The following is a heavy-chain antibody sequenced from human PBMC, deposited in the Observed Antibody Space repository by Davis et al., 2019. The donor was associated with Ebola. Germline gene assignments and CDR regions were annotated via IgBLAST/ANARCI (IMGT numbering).Heavy chain of an antibody. CDR2: INPSGGST. D-gene: IGHD4-17*01. Sequence: ASVKVSCKASGYTFTSYYMHWVRQAPGQGLEWMGIINPSGGSTSYAQKFQGRVTMTRDTSTSTVYMELSSLRSEDTAVYYCASHTKGPYGDYVGSAFDYWGQGTLVTVSS. CDR3: ASHTKGPYGDYVGSAFDY. J-gene: IGHJ4*02. CDR1: GYTFTSYY. V-gene: IGHV1-46*01.